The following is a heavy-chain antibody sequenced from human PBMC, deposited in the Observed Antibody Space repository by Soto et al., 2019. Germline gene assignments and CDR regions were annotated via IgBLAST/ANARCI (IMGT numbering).Heavy chain of an antibody. CDR3: VRLMPDYYYGSGSYTFDY. CDR2: IYYSGST. J-gene: IGHJ4*02. V-gene: IGHV4-59*08. D-gene: IGHD3-10*01. Sequence: SETLSLTCTVSGGSISSYYWSWIRQPPGKGLEWIGYIYYSGSTNYNPSLKSRVTISVDTSKNQFSLKLSSVTAADTAVYYFVRLMPDYYYGSGSYTFDYWGQGTLVTVSS. CDR1: GGSISSYY.